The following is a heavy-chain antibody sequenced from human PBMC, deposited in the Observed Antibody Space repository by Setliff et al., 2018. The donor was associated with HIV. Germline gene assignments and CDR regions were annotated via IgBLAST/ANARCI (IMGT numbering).Heavy chain of an antibody. V-gene: IGHV3-7*03. Sequence: GGSLRLSCASSGSTFSSFWMTWVRQAPGKGLEWVANIKQDGGEKHYLESVKGRFTISRDNIHKSVYLQMNSLRVEDTAVYFCARDRDSFDDWGQGTLVTVSS. CDR2: IKQDGGEK. D-gene: IGHD3-10*01. J-gene: IGHJ4*02. CDR1: GSTFSSFW. CDR3: ARDRDSFDD.